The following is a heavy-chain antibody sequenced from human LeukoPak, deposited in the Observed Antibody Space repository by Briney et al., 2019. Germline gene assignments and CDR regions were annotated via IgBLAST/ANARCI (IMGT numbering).Heavy chain of an antibody. J-gene: IGHJ5*02. CDR1: GLRFSDQY. V-gene: IGHV3-11*01. Sequence: PGGSLRLSCAASGLRFSDQYMIWIRQTPGKGLEWISFISGSGANRFYADSMKGRFTISKDNTKNSLYLQMNSLRAEDTAVYYCAKIPYSSGWVQNWFDPWGQGTLVTVSS. CDR2: ISGSGANR. D-gene: IGHD6-19*01. CDR3: AKIPYSSGWVQNWFDP.